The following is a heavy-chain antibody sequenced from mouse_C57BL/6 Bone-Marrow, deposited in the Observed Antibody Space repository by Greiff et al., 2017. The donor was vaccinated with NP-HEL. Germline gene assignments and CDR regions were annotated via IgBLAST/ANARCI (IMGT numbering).Heavy chain of an antibody. CDR3: TPIITTVVDEGFDV. CDR2: IDPENGDT. V-gene: IGHV14-4*01. Sequence: EVQLQQSGAELVRPGASVKLSCTASGFNIKDDYMHWVKQRPEQGLEWIGWIDPENGDTEYASKFQGKATITADTSSNTAYLQLSSLTSEDTAVYYCTPIITTVVDEGFDVWGTGTTVTVSS. D-gene: IGHD1-1*01. CDR1: GFNIKDDY. J-gene: IGHJ1*03.